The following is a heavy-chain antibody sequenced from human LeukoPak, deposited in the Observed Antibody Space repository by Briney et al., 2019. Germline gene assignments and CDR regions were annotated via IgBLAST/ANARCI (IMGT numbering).Heavy chain of an antibody. V-gene: IGHV4-59*01. CDR1: GGSISSYY. J-gene: IGHJ6*02. D-gene: IGHD4-23*01. CDR2: IYYSGST. CDR3: ARAGKPYYYYYGMDV. Sequence: SETLSLTCTVSGGSISSYYWSWTRQPPGKGLEWIGYIYYSGSTNYNPSLKSRVTISVDTSKNQFSLKLSSVTAADTAVYYCARAGKPYYYYYGMDVWGQGTTVTVSS.